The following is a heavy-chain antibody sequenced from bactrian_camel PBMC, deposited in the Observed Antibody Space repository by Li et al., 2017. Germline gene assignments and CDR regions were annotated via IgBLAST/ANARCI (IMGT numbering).Heavy chain of an antibody. CDR1: GSTFNNQF. D-gene: IGHD4*01. Sequence: HVQLVESGGESVQAGGSLRLSCSYSGSTFNNQFMAWFRQPVGKEREGVAVFARVGSNPLYGDSVRGRFTASLDAATNTLTLQMNNLKPEDTAMYFCAAEGIAWGGGYCDETEYKNWGQGTQVTVS. CDR3: AAEGIAWGGGYCDETEYKN. V-gene: IGHV3-3*01. CDR2: FARVGSNP. J-gene: IGHJ4*01.